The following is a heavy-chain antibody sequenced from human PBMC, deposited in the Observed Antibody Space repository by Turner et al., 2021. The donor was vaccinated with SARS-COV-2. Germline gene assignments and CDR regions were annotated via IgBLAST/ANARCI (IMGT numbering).Heavy chain of an antibody. CDR1: GFTFSSYG. J-gene: IGHJ4*02. Sequence: QVQLVESGGGVVQPGRSLRLSCAASGFTFSSYGMHWVRQAPGKGLEWVAIIWYDGSNKYYADSVKGRFTISRDNSKNTLYLQMNSLRAEDTAVYYCGRNRVDCGGDCYSFDYWGQGTLVTVSS. CDR2: IWYDGSNK. CDR3: GRNRVDCGGDCYSFDY. V-gene: IGHV3-33*01. D-gene: IGHD2-21*01.